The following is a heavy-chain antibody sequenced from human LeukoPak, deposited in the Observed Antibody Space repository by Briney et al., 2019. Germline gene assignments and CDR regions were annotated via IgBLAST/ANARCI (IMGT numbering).Heavy chain of an antibody. CDR2: IIPIFGTA. Sequence: ASVKVSCKASGGTFSSYAISWVRQAPGQGLEWMGGIIPIFGTANYAQKFQGRVTITADESTSTAYMELSSLRSEDAAVYYCARDLGYSSGWYQEYYGGQGTLVTVSS. CDR3: ARDLGYSSGWYQEYY. D-gene: IGHD6-19*01. CDR1: GGTFSSYA. V-gene: IGHV1-69*13. J-gene: IGHJ4*02.